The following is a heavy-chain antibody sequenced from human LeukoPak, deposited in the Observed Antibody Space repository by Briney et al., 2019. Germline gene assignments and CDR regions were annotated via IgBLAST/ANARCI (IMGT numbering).Heavy chain of an antibody. CDR2: IKQDGSEK. J-gene: IGHJ3*02. CDR3: ARGHCTNGVCYSPLDAFDI. D-gene: IGHD2-8*01. Sequence: PGGSLRLSCAASGFTFSSYWMSWVRQAPGKGLEWVANIKQDGSEKYYVDSVKGRFTISRDNAKNSLYLQMNSLRAEDTAVYYCARGHCTNGVCYSPLDAFDIWGQGTMVTVSS. CDR1: GFTFSSYW. V-gene: IGHV3-7*01.